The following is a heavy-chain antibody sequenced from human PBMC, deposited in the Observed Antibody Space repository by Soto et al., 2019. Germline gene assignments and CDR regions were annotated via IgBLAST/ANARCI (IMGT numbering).Heavy chain of an antibody. Sequence: PGGSLRLSCEVSGFTFSDYYMSWIRQAPGKGLEWIAYSSNSGTFTKYADSVKGRFSISRDNAKNSLYLQINNLSGEDTATYFCARSGDNYNLLDYWGQGTPVTVSS. V-gene: IGHV3-11*06. CDR1: GFTFSDYY. CDR3: ARSGDNYNLLDY. CDR2: SSNSGTFT. J-gene: IGHJ4*02. D-gene: IGHD1-1*01.